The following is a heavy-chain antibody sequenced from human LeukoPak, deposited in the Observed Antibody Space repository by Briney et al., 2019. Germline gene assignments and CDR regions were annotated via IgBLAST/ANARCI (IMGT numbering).Heavy chain of an antibody. D-gene: IGHD5-24*01. CDR3: TRDAYNFNDFDY. CDR2: IDKHGNGK. Sequence: GGSLRLSCVASGFTFSTSWVTWVRQAPGTGLEWVANIDKHGNGKYYVDSVKGRFAISRDYASNSVFLQMDSLRAEDTAIYYCTRDAYNFNDFDYWGQGTLVTVSS. J-gene: IGHJ4*02. V-gene: IGHV3-7*01. CDR1: GFTFSTSW.